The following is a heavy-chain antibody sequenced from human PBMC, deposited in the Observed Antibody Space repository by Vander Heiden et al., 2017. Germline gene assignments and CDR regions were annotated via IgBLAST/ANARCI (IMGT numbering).Heavy chain of an antibody. CDR2: ISSSSSYI. CDR3: ARGPEADYGDHWYYYGMDV. D-gene: IGHD4-17*01. Sequence: EVQLVESGGGLVKPGGSLRLSCAASGFTSSSYSMNWVRQAPGKGLEWVSSISSSSSYIYYADSVKGRFTISRDNAKNALYLQMNSLRAEDTAVYYCARGPEADYGDHWYYYGMDVWGQGTTVTVSS. V-gene: IGHV3-21*01. CDR1: GFTSSSYS. J-gene: IGHJ6*02.